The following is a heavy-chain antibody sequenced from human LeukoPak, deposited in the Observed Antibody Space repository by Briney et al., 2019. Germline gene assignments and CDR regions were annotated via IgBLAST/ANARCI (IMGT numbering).Heavy chain of an antibody. CDR2: IKQDGSEK. CDR1: GFTFSSYW. D-gene: IGHD2-2*01. CDR3: ARDRGVVPAALEFDY. V-gene: IGHV3-7*01. Sequence: GGSLRLSCAASGFTFSSYWMSWVRQAPGKGLEWVANIKQDGSEKYYVDSVKGRFTISRDNAKSSLYLQMNSLRAEDTAVYYCARDRGVVPAALEFDYWGQGTLVTVSS. J-gene: IGHJ4*02.